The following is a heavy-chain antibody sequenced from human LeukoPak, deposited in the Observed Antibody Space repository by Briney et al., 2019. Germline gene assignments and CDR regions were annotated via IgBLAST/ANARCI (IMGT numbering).Heavy chain of an antibody. CDR2: FDPEDGNT. CDR1: AYTLTELS. J-gene: IGHJ4*02. CDR3: ATDEFHSGY. D-gene: IGHD1-26*01. Sequence: ASVTVSCKVSAYTLTELSMHWVRQAPGAGLEWMGGFDPEDGNTIYAQKFQGRVTMTEDTSTDTAYMELRSLRSEDTAVYYCATDEFHSGYWGQGTLVTVSS. V-gene: IGHV1-24*01.